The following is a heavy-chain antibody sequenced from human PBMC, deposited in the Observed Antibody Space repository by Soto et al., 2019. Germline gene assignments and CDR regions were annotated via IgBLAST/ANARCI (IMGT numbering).Heavy chain of an antibody. CDR2: INHSGST. D-gene: IGHD3-3*01. CDR3: AREGVGDFWSGYYRYYYMGV. CDR1: GGSFSDNY. J-gene: IGHJ6*03. V-gene: IGHV4-34*01. Sequence: SETLSLTCAVYGGSFSDNYWSWIRQPPGKGLEWIGEINHSGSTNYNPSLKSRVTISVDTSKSQFSLKLSSVTAADTAVYYCAREGVGDFWSGYYRYYYMGVWGKGTTVTAP.